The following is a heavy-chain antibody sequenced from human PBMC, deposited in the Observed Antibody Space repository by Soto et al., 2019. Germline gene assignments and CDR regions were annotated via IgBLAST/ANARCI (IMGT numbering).Heavy chain of an antibody. Sequence: GGSLRLSCAASGFTCSSYDMSWVRQAPGRGLEWVSTILVGGSTHYPDSVKGRFTISRDNSKNTVFLQMNSLTAGDTAVYYCAKATATGGGAFDICGQGTMVPVSS. CDR3: AKATATGGGAFDI. V-gene: IGHV3-23*01. J-gene: IGHJ3*02. CDR2: ILVGGST. D-gene: IGHD2-8*02. CDR1: GFTCSSYD.